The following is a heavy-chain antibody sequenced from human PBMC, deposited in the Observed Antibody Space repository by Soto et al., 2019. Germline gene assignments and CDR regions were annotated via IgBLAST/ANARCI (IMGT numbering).Heavy chain of an antibody. CDR3: AKDRLAVAGYYYYYGMDV. D-gene: IGHD6-19*01. J-gene: IGHJ6*02. CDR1: GFTFSSYA. CDR2: ISGSGGST. V-gene: IGHV3-23*01. Sequence: PGGSLRLSCAASGFTFSSYAMSWVRQAPGKGLEWVSAISGSGGSTYYADSVKGRFTISRDNSKNTLYLQMNSLRAEDTAVYYCAKDRLAVAGYYYYYGMDVWGQGTTVTVSS.